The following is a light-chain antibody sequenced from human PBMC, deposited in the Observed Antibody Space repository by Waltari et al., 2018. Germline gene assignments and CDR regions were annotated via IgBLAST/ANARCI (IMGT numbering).Light chain of an antibody. Sequence: AIHLTQSPSSLSASVGDRITITCRASQGISSALAWYQQKQGESPKFLIYDASSLQSGVPSRFSGSASGTDFTLTITSLQPEDFATYYCQQLHSYPITFGQGTRLEIK. J-gene: IGKJ5*01. CDR2: DAS. CDR1: QGISSA. CDR3: QQLHSYPIT. V-gene: IGKV1-13*02.